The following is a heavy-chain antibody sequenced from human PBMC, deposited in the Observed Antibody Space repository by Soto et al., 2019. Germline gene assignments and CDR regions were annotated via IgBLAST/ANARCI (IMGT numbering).Heavy chain of an antibody. D-gene: IGHD1-26*01. CDR2: ISGSGGST. Sequence: HPGGSLRLSCAASVFTFSSYAMIWVRQAPGKGLEWVSAISGSGGSTYYADSVKGRFTISRDNSKNTLYLQMNSLRAEDTAVYYCAMPGAGKIVGATWTPFDYWGQGTLVTVSS. V-gene: IGHV3-23*01. CDR1: VFTFSSYA. J-gene: IGHJ4*02. CDR3: AMPGAGKIVGATWTPFDY.